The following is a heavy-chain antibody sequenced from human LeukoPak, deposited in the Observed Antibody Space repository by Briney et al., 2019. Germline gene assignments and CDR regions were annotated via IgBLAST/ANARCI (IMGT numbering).Heavy chain of an antibody. D-gene: IGHD3-22*01. V-gene: IGHV3-21*01. CDR1: GFTFSSYS. J-gene: IGHJ4*02. CDR2: ISSSSYI. Sequence: GGSLRLSCAASGFTFSSYSMNWVRQAPGKGLEWVSSISSSSYIYYADSVKGRFTFSRDNAKDSLYLQMNSLRAEDTAVYYCARAEGYYDSSGYYYSFDYWGQGTLVPVSS. CDR3: ARAEGYYDSSGYYYSFDY.